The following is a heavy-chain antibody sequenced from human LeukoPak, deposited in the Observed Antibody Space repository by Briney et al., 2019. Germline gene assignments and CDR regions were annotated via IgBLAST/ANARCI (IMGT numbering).Heavy chain of an antibody. CDR3: ARDLCYDSSGFDY. V-gene: IGHV1-69*04. Sequence: GASVKVSCKASGGTFSSYAISWVRQAPGQGLEWMGRIIPILGIANYAQKLQGRVTMTTDTSTSTAYMELRSLRSDDTAVYYCARDLCYDSSGFDYWGQGTLVTVSS. CDR2: IIPILGIA. CDR1: GGTFSSYA. D-gene: IGHD3-22*01. J-gene: IGHJ4*02.